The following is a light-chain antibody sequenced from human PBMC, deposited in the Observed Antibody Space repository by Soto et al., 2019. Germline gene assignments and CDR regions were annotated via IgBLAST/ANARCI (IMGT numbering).Light chain of an antibody. CDR1: RDVRIY. CDR3: QQYYIYSPS. CDR2: QTS. V-gene: IGKV1-5*03. Sequence: DIQMTQSPSTLSASVGDRVTITCRASRDVRIYLAWYQQKPGKAPKLLMYQTSTLEAGVPSRFSGSGSEPDFSLAISGLQPEDSATYFCQQYYIYSPSFGPGTKVEI. J-gene: IGKJ3*01.